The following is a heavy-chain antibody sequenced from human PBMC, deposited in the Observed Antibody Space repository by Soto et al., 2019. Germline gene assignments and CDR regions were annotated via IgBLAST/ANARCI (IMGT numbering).Heavy chain of an antibody. Sequence: EVQLLESGGGLVQPGGSLRLSCAASGFTFSSYAMSWVRQAPGKGLEWVSAISGSGASTYYTDSVKGRFTISRDTSKNTLYLQMNSLRAEDTAVSYCANSYSRKFDYWGQGTLVTVSS. V-gene: IGHV3-23*01. CDR2: ISGSGAST. CDR3: ANSYSRKFDY. D-gene: IGHD6-13*01. CDR1: GFTFSSYA. J-gene: IGHJ4*02.